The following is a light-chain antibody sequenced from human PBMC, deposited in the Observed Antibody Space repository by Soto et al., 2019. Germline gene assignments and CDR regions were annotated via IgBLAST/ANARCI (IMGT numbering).Light chain of an antibody. J-gene: IGLJ2*01. Sequence: QSALTQPPSASGSPGQSVTISCTGTSSDVGGYNYVSWYQQHPGKAPKLMIYEVSERPSGVPDRFSGSKSGNTASLTVSGLQAEDEAEYYCSSFAGNNNYVLFGGGTKVTVL. CDR3: SSFAGNNNYVL. V-gene: IGLV2-8*01. CDR2: EVS. CDR1: SSDVGGYNY.